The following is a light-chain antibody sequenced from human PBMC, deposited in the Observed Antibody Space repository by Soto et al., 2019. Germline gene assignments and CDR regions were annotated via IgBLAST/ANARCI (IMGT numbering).Light chain of an antibody. CDR2: GYY. Sequence: QSVLTQPPSVSGAPGQRVTISCTGSSSNIGAGYDVHWYQQLPGTAPKLLIYGYYNRPSGVPDRFSGSKSGYTASLTVSGLQTEDEAFYYCSSSAGIYHYLVFGGGTKLTVL. J-gene: IGLJ3*02. CDR3: SSSAGIYHYLV. V-gene: IGLV1-40*01. CDR1: SSNIGAGYD.